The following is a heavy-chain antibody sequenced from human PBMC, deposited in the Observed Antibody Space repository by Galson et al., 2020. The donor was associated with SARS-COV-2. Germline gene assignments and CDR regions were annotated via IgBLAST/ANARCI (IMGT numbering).Heavy chain of an antibody. J-gene: IGHJ4*02. CDR1: GFTFTSSA. CDR2: NVVGSGNT. D-gene: IGHD4-17*01. Sequence: SVKVSCKASGFTFTSSAVQWVRQARGQRLEWIGWNVVGSGNTKYAQKFQERFTITRDMSTSTVYMELSSLRSEDTAVYYCAAMWAGMTTGGGYWGQGTLVTVSA. V-gene: IGHV1-58*01. CDR3: AAMWAGMTTGGGY.